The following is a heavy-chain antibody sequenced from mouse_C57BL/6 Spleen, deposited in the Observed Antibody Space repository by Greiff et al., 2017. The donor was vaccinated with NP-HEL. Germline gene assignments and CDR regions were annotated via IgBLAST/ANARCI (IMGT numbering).Heavy chain of an antibody. CDR3: AREYSNYFYAMDY. V-gene: IGHV1-80*01. D-gene: IGHD2-5*01. J-gene: IGHJ4*01. Sequence: VQLQQSGAELVKPGASVKISCKASGYAFSSYWMNWVKQRPGKGLEWIGQIYPGDGDTNYNGKFKGKATLTADKSSSTAYMQLSSLTSEDSAVYCCAREYSNYFYAMDYWGQGTSVTVSS. CDR1: GYAFSSYW. CDR2: IYPGDGDT.